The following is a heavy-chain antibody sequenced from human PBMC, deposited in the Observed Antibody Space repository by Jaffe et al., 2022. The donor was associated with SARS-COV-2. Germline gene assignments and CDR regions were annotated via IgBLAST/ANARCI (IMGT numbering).Heavy chain of an antibody. J-gene: IGHJ4*02. Sequence: EVQLVESGGGLVLPGGSLRLSCAASGFSFSTYWMHWVRQAPGKGLVWVSRISSDGSSTTYADSVKGRFTISRDNAKNTLYLQVNSLRSEDTAVYYCAAETYYYGSGPLGYWGQGTLVTVSS. CDR1: GFSFSTYW. D-gene: IGHD3-10*01. V-gene: IGHV3-74*01. CDR3: AAETYYYGSGPLGY. CDR2: ISSDGSST.